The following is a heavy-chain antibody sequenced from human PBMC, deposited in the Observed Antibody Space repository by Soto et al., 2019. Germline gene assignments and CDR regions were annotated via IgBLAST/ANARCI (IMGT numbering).Heavy chain of an antibody. V-gene: IGHV3-23*01. D-gene: IGHD2-15*01. J-gene: IGHJ6*02. CDR3: AKEGAELLPPRYYYYGMDV. CDR2: ISGSGGST. Sequence: PGGSLRLSCAASGFTFSSYAMSWVRQAPGKGLEWVSAISGSGGSTYYADSVKGRFTISRDNSKNTLYLQMNSLRAEDTAVYYCAKEGAELLPPRYYYYGMDVWGQGTTVTVSS. CDR1: GFTFSSYA.